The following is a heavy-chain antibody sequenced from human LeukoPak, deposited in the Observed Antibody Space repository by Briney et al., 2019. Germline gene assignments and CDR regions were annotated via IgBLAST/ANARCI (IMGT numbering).Heavy chain of an antibody. J-gene: IGHJ6*02. D-gene: IGHD3-22*01. CDR3: ARAYYYDRTHSMDV. CDR1: GGSISSSSYY. CDR2: IYYSGST. V-gene: IGHV4-39*07. Sequence: PSETLSLTCTVSGGSISSSSYYWGWIRQPPGKGLEWIGSIYYSGSTNYNPSLKSRVAISVDTSKNQFSLKLSSVTAADTAVYYCARAYYYDRTHSMDVWGQGTTVAVSS.